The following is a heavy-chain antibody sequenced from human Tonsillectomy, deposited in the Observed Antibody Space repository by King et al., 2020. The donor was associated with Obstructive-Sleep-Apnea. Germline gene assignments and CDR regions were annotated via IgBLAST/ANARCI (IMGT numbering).Heavy chain of an antibody. CDR1: GFTFSSYA. Sequence: VQLVESGGGLVQPGGSLRLSCAASGFTFSSYAMSWVRQAPGKGLEWVSAISGSGGSTYYADSVKGRFTISIDNSKNTQYLQMNSLRAEDTAVYYCAKVVRDGYNSNWFDPWGQGTLVTVSS. J-gene: IGHJ5*02. CDR2: ISGSGGST. V-gene: IGHV3-23*04. D-gene: IGHD5-24*01. CDR3: AKVVRDGYNSNWFDP.